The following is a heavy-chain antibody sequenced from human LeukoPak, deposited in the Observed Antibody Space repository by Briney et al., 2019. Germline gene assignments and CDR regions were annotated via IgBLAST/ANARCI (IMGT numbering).Heavy chain of an antibody. V-gene: IGHV3-48*02. CDR3: ARGDSWNSYYYYYMDV. CDR1: GFTFSSYS. Sequence: PGGSLRLSCAASGFTFSSYSMNWVRQAPGKGLEWVSYISSSSTIYYADSVKGRFTISRDNAKNSLFLQMNSLRDEDTAVYYCARGDSWNSYYYYYMDVWGQGTLVTVSS. J-gene: IGHJ6*03. CDR2: ISSSSTI. D-gene: IGHD1-7*01.